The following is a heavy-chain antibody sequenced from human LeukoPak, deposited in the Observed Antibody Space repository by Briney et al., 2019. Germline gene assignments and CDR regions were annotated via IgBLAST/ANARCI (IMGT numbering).Heavy chain of an antibody. CDR1: GYSFASFW. Sequence: GESLKISCKGSGYSFASFWIGWVRQMPGKGLEWMGIIYPGDSDTRYSPSFQGQVTISADKSISTAYLQWSSLKASDTAMYYCARRYCSSTSCYEDYWGQGTLVTVSS. V-gene: IGHV5-51*01. D-gene: IGHD2-2*01. J-gene: IGHJ4*02. CDR2: IYPGDSDT. CDR3: ARRYCSSTSCYEDY.